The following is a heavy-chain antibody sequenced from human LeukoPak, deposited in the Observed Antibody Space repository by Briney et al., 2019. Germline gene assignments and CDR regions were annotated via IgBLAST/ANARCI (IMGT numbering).Heavy chain of an antibody. Sequence: GGSLRLSCAASGFTFSSYAMSWVRQAPGKGLEWLSAISSSGSTTYYADSVKGRSTISRDNSKNTLYLQMNSLKAEDTAVYYCAEKKNFYFDYWGQGTLVTVSS. D-gene: IGHD1-7*01. CDR3: AEKKNFYFDY. CDR2: ISSSGSTT. V-gene: IGHV3-23*01. J-gene: IGHJ4*02. CDR1: GFTFSSYA.